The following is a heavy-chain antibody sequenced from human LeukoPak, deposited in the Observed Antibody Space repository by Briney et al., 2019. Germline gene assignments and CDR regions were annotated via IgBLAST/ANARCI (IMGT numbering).Heavy chain of an antibody. V-gene: IGHV3-21*01. CDR1: GFTFSSYS. J-gene: IGHJ6*02. CDR3: ARDRRYYDNSVKRGYYAVDV. CDR2: ISSSSSYI. Sequence: PGGSLRLSCAASGFTFSSYSMNWVRQAPGKGLEWVSSISSSSSYIYYADSVKGRFTISRDNAKNSLYLQMSSLTPEDTAVYYCARDRRYYDNSVKRGYYAVDVWGQGTTVTVSS. D-gene: IGHD3-22*01.